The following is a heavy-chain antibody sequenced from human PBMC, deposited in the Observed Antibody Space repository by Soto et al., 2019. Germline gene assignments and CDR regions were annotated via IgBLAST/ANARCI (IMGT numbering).Heavy chain of an antibody. J-gene: IGHJ4*02. V-gene: IGHV2-5*02. CDR3: APRRGAAAVAY. CDR1: GFSLSSSGVA. Sequence: QITLKESGPTLVKPTQTLTLTCSFSGFSLSSSGVAVGWIRQPPGKALEWLALIYWDDDERYSPSLQRRLTISKEPSKNQVVLRMTNMDPSDTGTYYWAPRRGAAAVAYWGQGTLVTVSS. CDR2: IYWDDDE. D-gene: IGHD6-13*01.